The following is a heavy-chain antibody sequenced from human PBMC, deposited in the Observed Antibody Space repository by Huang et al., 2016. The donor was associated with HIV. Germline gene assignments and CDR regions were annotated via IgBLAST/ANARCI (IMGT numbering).Heavy chain of an antibody. V-gene: IGHV1-8*01. J-gene: IGHJ4*02. CDR3: VRGWYIAALPYFDY. CDR2: MNPNSGNT. D-gene: IGHD6-6*01. CDR1: GYSFASDD. Sequence: QVQLVQSGAEVRKPGASVKVSCEASGYSFASDDLNWVRQATGQGLEWMGWMNPNSGNTGYAQKFQGRVTMTRNTSISTAYMELSSLRSEDTAKYFCVRGWYIAALPYFDYWGQGTLVTVSS.